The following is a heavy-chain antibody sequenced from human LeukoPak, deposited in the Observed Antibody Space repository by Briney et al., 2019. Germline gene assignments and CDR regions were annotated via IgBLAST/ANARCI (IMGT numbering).Heavy chain of an antibody. CDR1: GFTFSSYG. CDR3: AKDGPPVAFDY. Sequence: GGSLRLSCAASGFTFSSYGMHWVRQAPGKGLEWVAVISHDGNNNYYSDSVKGRFTISRDNSKNTLDLQMSSLRAEDTVVYYCAKDGPPVAFDYWGQGTLVTVSS. V-gene: IGHV3-30*18. D-gene: IGHD3/OR15-3a*01. J-gene: IGHJ4*02. CDR2: ISHDGNNN.